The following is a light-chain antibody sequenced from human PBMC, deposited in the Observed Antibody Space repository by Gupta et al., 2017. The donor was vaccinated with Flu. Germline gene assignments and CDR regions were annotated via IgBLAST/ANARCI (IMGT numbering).Light chain of an antibody. CDR3: QQRSNWLLT. CDR1: QSVSTC. J-gene: IGKJ4*01. Sequence: AIPSCRASQSVSTCLGWYQQRPGQAPRLLIYDAVNRATGVPARFSGSGAGTDFTLTISGLEPEDFAVYYCQQRSNWLLTFGGGTRVEIK. V-gene: IGKV3-11*01. CDR2: DAV.